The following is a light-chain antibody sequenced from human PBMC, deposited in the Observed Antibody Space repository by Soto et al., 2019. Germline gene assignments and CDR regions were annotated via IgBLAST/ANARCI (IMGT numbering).Light chain of an antibody. J-gene: IGLJ1*01. V-gene: IGLV2-14*01. CDR1: SSDVGAYNY. Sequence: QSVLTQPASVSGSPGQSITISCAGTSSDVGAYNYVSWYQQHPGKAPKLMIYDVSNRPSGDSNRFSGSKSGNTASLTISGLQAEDEADYYCSSWTSGATYVFGSGTKVTVL. CDR2: DVS. CDR3: SSWTSGATYV.